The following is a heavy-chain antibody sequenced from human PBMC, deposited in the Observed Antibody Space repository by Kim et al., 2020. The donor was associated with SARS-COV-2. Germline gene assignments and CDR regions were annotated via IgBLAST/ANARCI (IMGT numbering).Heavy chain of an antibody. J-gene: IGHJ5*02. Sequence: SETLSLTCAVYGGSFSGYYWSWIRQPPGKGLEWIGEINHSGSTNYNPSLKSRVTISVDTSKNQFSLKLSSVTAADTAVYYCARGRGSSWYFQQNPPFDPWGQGTLVTVSS. D-gene: IGHD6-13*01. CDR1: GGSFSGYY. CDR2: INHSGST. V-gene: IGHV4-34*01. CDR3: ARGRGSSWYFQQNPPFDP.